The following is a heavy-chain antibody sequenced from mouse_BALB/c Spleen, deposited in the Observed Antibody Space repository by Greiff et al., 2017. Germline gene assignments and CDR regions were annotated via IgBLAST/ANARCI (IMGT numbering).Heavy chain of an antibody. D-gene: IGHD2-10*02. CDR2: ISSGGST. Sequence: EVKLQESGGGLVKPGGSLKLSCAASGFTFSSYAMSWVRQTPEKRLEWVASISSGGSTYYPDSVKGRFTISRDNARNILYLQMSSLRSEDTAMYYCARGQKYGNTWFAYWGQGTLVTVSA. V-gene: IGHV5-6-5*01. CDR1: GFTFSSYA. CDR3: ARGQKYGNTWFAY. J-gene: IGHJ3*01.